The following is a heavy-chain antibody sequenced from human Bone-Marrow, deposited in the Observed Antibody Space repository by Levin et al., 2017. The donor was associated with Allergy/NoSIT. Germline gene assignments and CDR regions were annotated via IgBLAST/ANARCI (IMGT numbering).Heavy chain of an antibody. J-gene: IGHJ4*02. D-gene: IGHD2-2*01. CDR1: GGTFSSYA. V-gene: IGHV1-69*13. CDR2: IIPIFGTA. Sequence: GASVKVSCKASGGTFSSYAISWVRQAPGQGLEWMGGIIPIFGTANYAQKFQGRVTITADESTSTAYMELSSLRSEDTAVYYCARGRALGYCSSTSCYEYFDYWGQGTLVTVSS. CDR3: ARGRALGYCSSTSCYEYFDY.